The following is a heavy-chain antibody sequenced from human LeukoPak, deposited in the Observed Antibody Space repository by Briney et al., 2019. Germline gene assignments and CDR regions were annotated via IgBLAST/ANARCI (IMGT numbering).Heavy chain of an antibody. V-gene: IGHV4-38-2*02. CDR2: IYHSGST. D-gene: IGHD7-27*01. CDR1: GYSISSGYY. CDR3: ARDCQELGIYYFDY. J-gene: IGHJ4*02. Sequence: SETLSLTCTVSGYSISSGYYWGWIRQPPGKGLEWIGSIYHSGSTYYNPSLKSRVTISVDTSKNQFSLKLSSVTAADTAVYYCARDCQELGIYYFDYWGQGTLVTVSS.